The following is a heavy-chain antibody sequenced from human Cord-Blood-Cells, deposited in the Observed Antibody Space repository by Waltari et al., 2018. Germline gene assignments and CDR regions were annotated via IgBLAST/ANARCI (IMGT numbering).Heavy chain of an antibody. Sequence: VQLVESGGGLVQPGGSLGLSRAASGFTFGSYRMSWVRQALGKGLEWLSYISSSSSTIYYADSVKGRFTISRDNAKNSLYLQMNSLGDEDTAVYYCARGRLQYAFDIWGQGTMVTVSS. V-gene: IGHV3-48*02. CDR3: ARGRLQYAFDI. CDR1: GFTFGSYR. CDR2: ISSSSSTI. D-gene: IGHD6-25*01. J-gene: IGHJ3*02.